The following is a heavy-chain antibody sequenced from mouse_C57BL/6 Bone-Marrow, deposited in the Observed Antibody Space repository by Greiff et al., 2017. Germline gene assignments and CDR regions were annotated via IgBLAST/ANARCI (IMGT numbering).Heavy chain of an antibody. CDR3: ARRGSPYWYFDV. CDR1: GYSFTGYY. Sequence: VQLQQSGPELVKPGTSVKISCKASGYSFTGYYMNWVKQSPEKSLEWIGEINPNTGGTTYNQNFKAKATLTVDKSSSTAYMQLKSLTSEDSAVYYWARRGSPYWYFDVWGTGTTVTVSS. J-gene: IGHJ1*03. V-gene: IGHV1-42*01. CDR2: INPNTGGT.